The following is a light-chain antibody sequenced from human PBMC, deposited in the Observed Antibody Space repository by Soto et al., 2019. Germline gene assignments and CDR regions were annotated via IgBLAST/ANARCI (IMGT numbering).Light chain of an antibody. J-gene: IGKJ4*01. Sequence: DIQLTQSQSFLSASIGERVPITCRASQGISSYLAWYQQKPGKAPKLLIYAASTLQSGVPSRFSGSGSGTEFTLTISSLQPEDFAVYYCQQYGSSLTFGGGTKVDIK. CDR3: QQYGSSLT. CDR2: AAS. CDR1: QGISSY. V-gene: IGKV1-9*01.